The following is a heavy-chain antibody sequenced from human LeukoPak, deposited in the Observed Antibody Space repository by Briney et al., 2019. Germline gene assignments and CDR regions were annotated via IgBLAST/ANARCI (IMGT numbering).Heavy chain of an antibody. Sequence: HPGGSLRLSCAASGFTFSSYWMSWVRQAPGKGLEWVANIKQDGSEKYYVDSVKGRFTISRDNAKNSLYLQMNSLRAEDTAVYYRARVHLAPHLGHCSSTSCSRGYYYYYMDVWGKGTTVTVSS. D-gene: IGHD2-2*01. CDR2: IKQDGSEK. V-gene: IGHV3-7*01. CDR3: ARVHLAPHLGHCSSTSCSRGYYYYYMDV. J-gene: IGHJ6*03. CDR1: GFTFSSYW.